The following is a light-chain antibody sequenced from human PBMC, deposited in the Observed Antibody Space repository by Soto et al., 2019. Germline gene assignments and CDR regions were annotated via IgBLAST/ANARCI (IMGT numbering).Light chain of an antibody. CDR3: QVWDSSSDPYV. V-gene: IGLV2-11*01. CDR1: SSDVGGYNY. J-gene: IGLJ1*01. Sequence: HSALTQTRSVSGSPGQSVTISCTGTSSDVGGYNYVSWYQQHPGKAPKVMIYDVTKRPSGVPDRFSGSKSGNTASLTISGLQAEDEADYYCQVWDSSSDPYVFGTGTKLTVL. CDR2: DVT.